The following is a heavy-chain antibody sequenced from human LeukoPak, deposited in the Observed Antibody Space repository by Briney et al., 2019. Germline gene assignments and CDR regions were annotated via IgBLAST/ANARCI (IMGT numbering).Heavy chain of an antibody. CDR1: GFTFSSYA. CDR3: ARPDPPLILEWPAPYFDY. V-gene: IGHV3-23*01. CDR2: ISGSGGST. J-gene: IGHJ4*02. D-gene: IGHD3-3*01. Sequence: GGSLRLSCAASGFTFSSYAMSWVRQPPGKGLEWVSAISGSGGSTYYADSVKGRFTISRDNSKNTLYLQMNSLGAEDTAVYYCARPDPPLILEWPAPYFDYWGQGTLVTVSS.